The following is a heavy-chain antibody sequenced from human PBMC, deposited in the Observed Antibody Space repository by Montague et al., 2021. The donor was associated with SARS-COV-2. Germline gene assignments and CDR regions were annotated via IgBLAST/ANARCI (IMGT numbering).Heavy chain of an antibody. CDR1: GVSISSSNYY. CDR2: VYYSGST. J-gene: IGHJ4*02. V-gene: IGHV4-39*07. D-gene: IGHD3-22*01. Sequence: SETLSLTCSVSGVSISSSNYYWGWVRQPPGKGLEWIGSVYYSGSTNYNPSLKSRVTISVDTSKNQFSLKLSSVTAADTAVYYCAREMEDSSDSPVVDYWGQGTLVTVSS. CDR3: AREMEDSSDSPVVDY.